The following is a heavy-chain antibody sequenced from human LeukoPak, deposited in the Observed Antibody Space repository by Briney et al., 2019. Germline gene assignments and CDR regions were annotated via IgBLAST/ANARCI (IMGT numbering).Heavy chain of an antibody. CDR3: AKDLAQIIPAAMYDY. J-gene: IGHJ4*02. V-gene: IGHV3-23*01. CDR2: ISGSGGST. D-gene: IGHD2-2*01. CDR1: GFTFSSYS. Sequence: PGGSLRLSCAASGFTFSSYSMNWVRQAPGKGLEWVSAISGSGGSTYYADSVKGRFTISRDISKNTLYLQMNSLRAEDTAVYYCAKDLAQIIPAAMYDYWGQGTLVTVSS.